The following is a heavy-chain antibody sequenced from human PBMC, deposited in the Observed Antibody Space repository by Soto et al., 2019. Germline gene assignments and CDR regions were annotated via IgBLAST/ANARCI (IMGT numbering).Heavy chain of an antibody. CDR3: ARGRREWLSNYYGMDV. CDR1: GGSISSGGYY. V-gene: IGHV4-31*03. CDR2: IYYSGST. Sequence: PSETLSLTCTVSGGSISSGGYYWSWIRQHPGKGLEWIGYIYYSGSTYYNPSLKSRVTISVDTSKNQFSLKLSSVTAADTAVYYCARGRREWLSNYYGMDVWGQGTTVTVSS. J-gene: IGHJ6*02. D-gene: IGHD6-19*01.